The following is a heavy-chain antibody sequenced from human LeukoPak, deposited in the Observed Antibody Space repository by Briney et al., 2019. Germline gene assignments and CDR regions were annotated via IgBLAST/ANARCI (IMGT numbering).Heavy chain of an antibody. V-gene: IGHV4-38-2*02. D-gene: IGHD3-16*01. CDR3: ARDMNPTHYFDY. CDR2: IYHSGYT. CDR1: GYSTSSGYY. J-gene: IGHJ4*02. Sequence: PSETLSLTCNVSGYSTSSGYYWAWIRQAPGKGLEWIGSIYHSGYTHYNPSLKGRVTISVDTSKNDFSLKLSSVAAADTAIYYCARDMNPTHYFDYWGQGTLVTVSS.